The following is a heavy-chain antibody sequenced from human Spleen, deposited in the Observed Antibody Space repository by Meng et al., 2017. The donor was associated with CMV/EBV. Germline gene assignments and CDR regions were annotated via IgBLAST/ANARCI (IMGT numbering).Heavy chain of an antibody. Sequence: KVSCRASGYTFTTYNVHWLRQAPGQGLEWMGIVNPSAGHTSYAHNFQGRVTMTRDTSTSTVYMELSSLRSEDTAVYYCARDLMNPFAYWGQGTLVTVSS. V-gene: IGHV1-46*01. J-gene: IGHJ4*02. CDR1: GYTFTTYN. CDR3: ARDLMNPFAY. CDR2: VNPSAGHT.